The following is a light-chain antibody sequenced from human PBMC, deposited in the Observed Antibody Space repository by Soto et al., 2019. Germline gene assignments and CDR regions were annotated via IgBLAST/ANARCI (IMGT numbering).Light chain of an antibody. J-gene: IGLJ2*01. V-gene: IGLV2-8*01. CDR3: SSYAGSNNVV. Sequence: QSALTQPPSASGSPGQSVTISCTGTSSDVGGYNYVSWYQQHPGKAPKLMIYDVSKRPSGVPDRFSGSKSGNTASLTVSGLQAEDEADDYCSSYAGSNNVVFGGGTQLTVL. CDR1: SSDVGGYNY. CDR2: DVS.